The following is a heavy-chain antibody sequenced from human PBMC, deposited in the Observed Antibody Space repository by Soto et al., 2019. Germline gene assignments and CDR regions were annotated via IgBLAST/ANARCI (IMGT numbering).Heavy chain of an antibody. V-gene: IGHV3-74*01. CDR2: INSDGSTT. D-gene: IGHD1-20*01. CDR3: VRGSVYNWRGDY. CDR1: GFTFSNYW. J-gene: IGHJ4*02. Sequence: EVQLVESGGGLVQPGGSLRLSCAASGFTFSNYWMHWVRQAPGKGLVWVSRINSDGSTTGNADSVKGRFTISRDNAKNTLYMQMNSLRAEDTAVYYCVRGSVYNWRGDYWGQGTLVTVSS.